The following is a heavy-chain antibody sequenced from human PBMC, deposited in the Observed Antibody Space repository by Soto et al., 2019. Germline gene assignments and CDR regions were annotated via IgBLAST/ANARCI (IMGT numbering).Heavy chain of an antibody. V-gene: IGHV3-30*03. D-gene: IGHD3-22*01. Sequence: HVQLVESGGGVVQPGRSLRLSCAASGFTFSSYGMHWVRQAPGKGLEWVAVISSDGSNKYYADSVKGRFTISRDNSKNTLYLQMNSLRPEDTAVYYCVGGYYFGDYWGQGTLVTVSS. CDR2: ISSDGSNK. CDR1: GFTFSSYG. CDR3: VGGYYFGDY. J-gene: IGHJ4*02.